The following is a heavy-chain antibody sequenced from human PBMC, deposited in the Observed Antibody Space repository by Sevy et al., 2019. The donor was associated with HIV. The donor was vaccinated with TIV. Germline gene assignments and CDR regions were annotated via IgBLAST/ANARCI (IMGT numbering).Heavy chain of an antibody. Sequence: GGSLRLSCAASGFTFSSYDIHWVRQATGKGLEWVSAIDTAGDTYYPGSVKGRFTISRENAKNSLYLQMNSLRAGDTAVYYCAREVPGSLYGMDVWGQWTTVTDSS. V-gene: IGHV3-13*01. D-gene: IGHD3-10*01. J-gene: IGHJ6*02. CDR2: IDTAGDT. CDR1: GFTFSSYD. CDR3: AREVPGSLYGMDV.